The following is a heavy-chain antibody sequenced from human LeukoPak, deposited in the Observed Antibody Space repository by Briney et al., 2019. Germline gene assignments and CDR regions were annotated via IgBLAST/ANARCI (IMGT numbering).Heavy chain of an antibody. D-gene: IGHD6-6*01. CDR2: INPNSGGT. V-gene: IGHV1-2*04. Sequence: ASVKVSCKASGYTFTSYGISWVRQAPGQGLEWMGWINPNSGGTNYAQKFQGWVTMTRDTSISTAYMELSRLRSDDTAVYYCAREAEYSSSSSLDYWGQGTLVTVSS. CDR1: GYTFTSYG. CDR3: AREAEYSSSSSLDY. J-gene: IGHJ4*02.